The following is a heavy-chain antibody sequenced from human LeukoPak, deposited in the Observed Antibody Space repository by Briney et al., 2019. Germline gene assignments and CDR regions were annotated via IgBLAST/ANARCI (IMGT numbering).Heavy chain of an antibody. CDR1: GGSISSTHW. Sequence: PAQTLSLTYAVSGGSISSTHWWNWVRQPPGKGLEWIGVIFHSGTTNYNPSLKSRVTISIDKSKNQFSLTLRSVTAADTAVYYCARDQWLLRGGDHDAFDIWGQGTMVTVSS. J-gene: IGHJ3*02. CDR2: IFHSGTT. V-gene: IGHV4-4*02. CDR3: ARDQWLLRGGDHDAFDI. D-gene: IGHD6-19*01.